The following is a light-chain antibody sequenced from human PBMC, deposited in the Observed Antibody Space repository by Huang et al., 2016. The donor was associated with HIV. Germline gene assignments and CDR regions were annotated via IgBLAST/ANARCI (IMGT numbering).Light chain of an antibody. CDR3: QHYYNLPYT. CDR2: GVS. CDR1: QGVGGN. Sequence: EIVMTQSPATLSVSPGERATLSCRASQGVGGNLAWYQQKPGQAPRLLIYGVSTRATNVPPRFSGSGSGTDFTLTISSLQSEDFALYYCQHYYNLPYTFGHGTRLETK. V-gene: IGKV3-15*01. J-gene: IGKJ2*01.